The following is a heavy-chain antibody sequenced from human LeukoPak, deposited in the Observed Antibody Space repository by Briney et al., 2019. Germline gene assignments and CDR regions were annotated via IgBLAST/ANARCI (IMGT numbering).Heavy chain of an antibody. J-gene: IGHJ6*03. Sequence: SETLSLTCAVYGGSFSGYYWSWIRQPPGKGLEWIGEINHSGSTNYNPSPKSRVTISVDTSKNQFSLKLSSVTAADTAVYYCARGRAYYYYMDVWGKGTTVTVSS. CDR2: INHSGST. CDR1: GGSFSGYY. V-gene: IGHV4-34*01. CDR3: ARGRAYYYYMDV.